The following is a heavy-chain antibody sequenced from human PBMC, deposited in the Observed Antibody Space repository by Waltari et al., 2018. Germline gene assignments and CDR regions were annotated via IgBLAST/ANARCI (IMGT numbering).Heavy chain of an antibody. V-gene: IGHV4-39*07. CDR2: IYYSGST. Sequence: QVQLQESGPGLVKPSETLSLTCTVSGGSISSYYWSWISQPPGKGLEWIGSIYYSGSTYYNPSLKSRVTISVDTSKNQFSLKLSSVTAADTAVYYCARSPLYYDILTGYRPAAFDIWGQGTMVTVSS. J-gene: IGHJ3*02. CDR3: ARSPLYYDILTGYRPAAFDI. CDR1: GGSISSYY. D-gene: IGHD3-9*01.